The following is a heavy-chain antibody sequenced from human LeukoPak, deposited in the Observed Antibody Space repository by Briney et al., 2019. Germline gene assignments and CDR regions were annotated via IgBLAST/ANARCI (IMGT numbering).Heavy chain of an antibody. CDR3: ARLNYGDYYFDY. CDR1: GGSFSGYY. J-gene: IGHJ4*02. CDR2: INHSGST. V-gene: IGHV4-34*01. Sequence: PSETLSLTCAVYGGSFSGYYWSWIRQPPGKGLEWIGEINHSGSTDYNPSLKSRATISVDTSKNQLSLKLSSVTAADTAVYYCARLNYGDYYFDYWGQGTLVTVSS. D-gene: IGHD4-17*01.